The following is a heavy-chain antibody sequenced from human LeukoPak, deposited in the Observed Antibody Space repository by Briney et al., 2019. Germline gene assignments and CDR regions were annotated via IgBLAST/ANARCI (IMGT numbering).Heavy chain of an antibody. V-gene: IGHV3-30*04. D-gene: IGHD2-15*01. J-gene: IGHJ4*02. Sequence: GGSLRLSCAASGFTFSSYAMHWVRQAPGKGLEGVAVISYDGSNKYYADSVKGRFTISRDNSKNTLYLQMNSLRAEDTAVYYCARSRYEDTPYYFDYWGQGTLVTVSS. CDR2: ISYDGSNK. CDR3: ARSRYEDTPYYFDY. CDR1: GFTFSSYA.